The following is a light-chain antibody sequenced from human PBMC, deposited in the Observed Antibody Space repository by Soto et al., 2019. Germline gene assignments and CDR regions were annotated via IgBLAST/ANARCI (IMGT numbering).Light chain of an antibody. CDR3: QVWDIMTDNYV. Sequence: SYERAQPPSVSVAPEKTTTMTCGGNNIGDKRVHWYRQKSGQAPVLLISYDSDRPSGIPERFSGSNSGNTATLTISRVEAGDEADYYCQVWDIMTDNYVFGGGTKLTVL. J-gene: IGLJ1*01. CDR1: NIGDKR. V-gene: IGLV3-21*04. CDR2: YDS.